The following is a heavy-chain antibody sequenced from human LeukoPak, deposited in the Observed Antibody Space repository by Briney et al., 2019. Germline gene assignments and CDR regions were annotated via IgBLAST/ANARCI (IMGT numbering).Heavy chain of an antibody. J-gene: IGHJ4*02. CDR2: INHSGST. Sequence: SETLSLTCTVSGGSISSSSYYWGWIRQPPGKGLEWIGEINHSGSTNYNPSLKSRVTISVDTSKNQFSLKLSSVTAADTAVYYCARGHGQNYWGQGTLVTVSS. CDR3: ARGHGQNY. V-gene: IGHV4-39*07. CDR1: GGSISSSSYY.